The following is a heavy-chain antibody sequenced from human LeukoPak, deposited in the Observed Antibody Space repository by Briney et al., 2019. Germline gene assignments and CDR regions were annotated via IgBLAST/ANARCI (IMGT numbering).Heavy chain of an antibody. J-gene: IGHJ4*02. CDR2: ISYDGSNK. V-gene: IGHV3-30*18. D-gene: IGHD5-18*01. Sequence: GGSLRLSCAASGFTFSSYGMHWVRQAPGKGLEWVAVISYDGSNKYYADSVKGRFTISRDNSKNTLYLQTNSLRAEDTAVYYCAKESGTAMVTDYWGQGTLVTVSS. CDR3: AKESGTAMVTDY. CDR1: GFTFSSYG.